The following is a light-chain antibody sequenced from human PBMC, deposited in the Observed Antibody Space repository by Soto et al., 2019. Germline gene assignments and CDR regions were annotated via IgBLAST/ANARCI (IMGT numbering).Light chain of an antibody. CDR2: TAS. Sequence: DIQMTQSPSSLSASLGDRVTITCRASQGIRNYLAWYQQKPGKVPSLLIYTASTLQSGVPSRFSGSGSGTDFTLTITSLKPEDVSTYYCKKYDSAPRTFGQGTKVEIK. CDR3: KKYDSAPRT. J-gene: IGKJ1*01. V-gene: IGKV1-27*01. CDR1: QGIRNY.